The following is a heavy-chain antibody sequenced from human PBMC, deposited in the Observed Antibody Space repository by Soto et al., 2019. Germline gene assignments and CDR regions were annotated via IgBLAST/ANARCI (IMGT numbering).Heavy chain of an antibody. D-gene: IGHD5-12*01. CDR2: IIPIFGTA. CDR3: ARTPQGYSGYVYFDY. J-gene: IGHJ4*02. CDR1: GGTFSSYA. Sequence: SVKVSCTASGGTFSSYAISLVRQAPGQGLEWMGGIIPIFGTANYAQKFQGRVTITADESTSTAYMELSSLRSEDTAVYYCARTPQGYSGYVYFDYWGQGTLVTVSS. V-gene: IGHV1-69*13.